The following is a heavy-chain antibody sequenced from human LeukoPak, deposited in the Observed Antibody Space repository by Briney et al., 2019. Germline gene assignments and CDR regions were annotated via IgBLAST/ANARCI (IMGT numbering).Heavy chain of an antibody. D-gene: IGHD5-12*01. Sequence: GGSLRLSCAASGFTFSSYGMSWVRQAPGKGLEWVSAISGSGGSTNYAGSVKGRFTISRDNSKNTLYLQMNSLRAEDTAVYYCAHIGYSGYDVKIGYWGQGTLVTVSS. V-gene: IGHV3-23*01. CDR1: GFTFSSYG. CDR3: AHIGYSGYDVKIGY. J-gene: IGHJ4*02. CDR2: ISGSGGST.